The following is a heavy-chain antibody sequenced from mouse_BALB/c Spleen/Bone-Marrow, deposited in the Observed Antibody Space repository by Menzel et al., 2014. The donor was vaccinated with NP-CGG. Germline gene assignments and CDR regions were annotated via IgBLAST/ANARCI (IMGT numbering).Heavy chain of an antibody. CDR2: ISSGGSYT. J-gene: IGHJ2*01. CDR3: ARQTYYDYDGYFDY. CDR1: GFTFSSYG. Sequence: EVQVVESGGDLVKPGGSLKLSCAASGFTFSSYGMSWVRQTPDKRLEGVATISSGGSYTYYPDSVKGRFTISRDNAKNTLYLQMSSLKSEDTAMYYCARQTYYDYDGYFDYWGQGTTLTVSS. V-gene: IGHV5-6*01. D-gene: IGHD2-4*01.